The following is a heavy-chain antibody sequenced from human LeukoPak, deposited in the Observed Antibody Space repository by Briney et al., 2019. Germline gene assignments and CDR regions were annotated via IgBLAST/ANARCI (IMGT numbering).Heavy chain of an antibody. CDR1: GFTFSSYS. CDR2: ISSSSSYI. D-gene: IGHD3-10*01. Sequence: GGSLRLSCAASGFTFSSYSMTWVRQAPGKGLEWVSSISSSSSYIYYADSVKGRSTISRDNAKNSLYLQMNSLRAEDTAVYYCARDPPLWYDYWGQGTLVTVSS. J-gene: IGHJ4*01. V-gene: IGHV3-21*01. CDR3: ARDPPLWYDY.